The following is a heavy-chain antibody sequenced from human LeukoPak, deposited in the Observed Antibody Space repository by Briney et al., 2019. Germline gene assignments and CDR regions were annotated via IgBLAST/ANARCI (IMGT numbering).Heavy chain of an antibody. CDR1: GFTFSSYE. D-gene: IGHD3-9*01. V-gene: IGHV3-48*03. Sequence: GGSLRLSCAASGFTFSSYEMNWVRQAPGKGLEWVSYISSSGSSIYYADSVKGRFTISRDNAKNSLYLQMNSLRAEDTAVYYCARDAPPGAYYDILTGYYFDYWGQGTLVTVSS. CDR2: ISSSGSSI. J-gene: IGHJ4*02. CDR3: ARDAPPGAYYDILTGYYFDY.